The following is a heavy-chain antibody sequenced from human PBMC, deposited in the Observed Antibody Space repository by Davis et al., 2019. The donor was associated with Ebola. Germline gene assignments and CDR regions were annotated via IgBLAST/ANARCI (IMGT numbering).Heavy chain of an antibody. Sequence: GESLKISCSASGFTFNNYAMHCXXXXXXXXXXXXXLIIHTVGTTHYADSVKGRFTISRDDSRLTVYLLMSSLTVEEPALYYCVKDRRGSYAFDIWGQGTMVTVSS. D-gene: IGHD1-26*01. V-gene: IGHV3-64D*06. CDR3: VKDRRGSYAFDI. CDR2: IIHTVGTT. CDR1: GFTFNNYA. J-gene: IGHJ3*02.